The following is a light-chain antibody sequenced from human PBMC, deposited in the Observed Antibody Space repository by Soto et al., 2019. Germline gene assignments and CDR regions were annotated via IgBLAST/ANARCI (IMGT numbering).Light chain of an antibody. J-gene: IGKJ1*01. V-gene: IGKV3-20*01. CDR1: QSVSSN. CDR3: QQYGSLLWT. CDR2: GAS. Sequence: EIVMTQSPATLSVSPGERATLSCRASQSVSSNLAWYQQKPGQAPRLLIYGASTRATGVPDRFSGSGSGTDFTLTISRLEPEDFAVYHCQQYGSLLWTFGQGTKVDIK.